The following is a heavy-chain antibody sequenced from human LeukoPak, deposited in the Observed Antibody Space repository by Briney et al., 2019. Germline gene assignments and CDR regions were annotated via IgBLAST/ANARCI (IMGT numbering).Heavy chain of an antibody. CDR1: GFTFSSYS. D-gene: IGHD6-13*01. CDR3: ARPGTYSSSWYYFDY. CDR2: IYSGGST. Sequence: GGSLRLTCAASGFTFSSYSMSWVRQAPGKGLEWVSVIYSGGSTYYADSVKGRFTISRDNSKNTLYLQMNSLRAEDTAVYYCARPGTYSSSWYYFDYWGQGTLVTVSS. V-gene: IGHV3-66*04. J-gene: IGHJ4*02.